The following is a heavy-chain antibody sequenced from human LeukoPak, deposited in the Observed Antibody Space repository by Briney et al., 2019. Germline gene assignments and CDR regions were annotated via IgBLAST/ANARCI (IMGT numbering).Heavy chain of an antibody. CDR2: IKSKTDGGTT. D-gene: IGHD6-13*01. V-gene: IGHV3-15*07. Sequence: GGSLRLSCAASGFTFSNAWMNWVRQAPGKGLEWVGRIKSKTDGGTTDYAAPVKGRFTISRDDSKNTLYLQMNSLKSEDTAVYYCTTDLGYSSSDFDYWGQGTLVTVSS. CDR3: TTDLGYSSSDFDY. CDR1: GFTFSNAW. J-gene: IGHJ4*02.